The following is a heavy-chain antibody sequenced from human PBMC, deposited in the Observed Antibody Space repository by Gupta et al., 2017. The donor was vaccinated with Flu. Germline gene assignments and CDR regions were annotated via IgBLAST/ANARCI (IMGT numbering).Heavy chain of an antibody. J-gene: IGHJ4*02. D-gene: IGHD3-22*01. CDR2: ISEGGGTI. CDR3: AKAAFLYEGSGFYHHRTFNF. V-gene: IGHV3-23*02. Sequence: EVQLLESGGNLVQPGGSLRLSCAASGCILSSYAMSWVCQAPGKGLEWVSAISEGGGTIYDGDSVQGRFTISRDNSKNTLHLQMNSLRAEDTAIYYCAKAAFLYEGSGFYHHRTFNFWGQGTLVTVSS. CDR1: GCILSSYA.